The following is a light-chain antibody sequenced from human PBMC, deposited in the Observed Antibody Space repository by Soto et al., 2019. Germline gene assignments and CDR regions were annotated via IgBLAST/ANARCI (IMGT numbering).Light chain of an antibody. J-gene: IGKJ5*01. CDR3: QQYYSYPFT. Sequence: DIQMTQSPSAMSASVGDRVTISCRASQDIGNHLAWFQQKPGKVPQRLIYAASSLQTGVPSRFSGSGSGTDFTLTISCLQSEDFATYYCQQYYSYPFTFGQGTRLEIK. CDR1: QDIGNH. V-gene: IGKV1-17*03. CDR2: AAS.